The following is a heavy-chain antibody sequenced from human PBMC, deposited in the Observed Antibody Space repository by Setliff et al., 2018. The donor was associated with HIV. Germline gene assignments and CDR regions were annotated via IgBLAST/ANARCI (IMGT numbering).Heavy chain of an antibody. V-gene: IGHV4-39*07. Sequence: PSETLSLTCTVSGGSISSSSYYWGWIRQPPGKGLEWIGTSYYNPSLTSRVTISQDTSKNQFSLELTSVTAADTAVYYCATVDGTRYLDYWGQGKLVTVSS. CDR1: GGSISSSSYY. CDR3: ATVDGTRYLDY. J-gene: IGHJ4*02. CDR2: SYY. D-gene: IGHD1-1*01.